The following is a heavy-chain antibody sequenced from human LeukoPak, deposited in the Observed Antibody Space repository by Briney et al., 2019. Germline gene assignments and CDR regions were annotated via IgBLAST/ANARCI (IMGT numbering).Heavy chain of an antibody. J-gene: IGHJ4*02. CDR1: GFTVSSNY. D-gene: IGHD6-19*01. CDR2: IFSGGST. Sequence: PGGSLRLSCVASGFTVSSNYMSWVRQAPGKGLEWVSAIFSGGSTFYADSVTGRFTISRDNSKNTVYLEMNSLRAEDTAVYYCARDLKTSGWYGDFDYWGQGTIVTVSS. CDR3: ARDLKTSGWYGDFDY. V-gene: IGHV3-53*01.